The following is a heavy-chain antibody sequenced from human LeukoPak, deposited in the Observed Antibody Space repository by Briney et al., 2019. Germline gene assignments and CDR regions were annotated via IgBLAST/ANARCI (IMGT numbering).Heavy chain of an antibody. D-gene: IGHD3-22*01. CDR1: GYSISRGYY. V-gene: IGHV4-38-2*02. J-gene: IGHJ4*02. CDR3: ARAWHDSSGYYYYFDY. CDR2: IHHVGGG. Sequence: SETLSLTCTVFGYSISRGYYWGWIRQPPGKGLEWIGSIHHVGGGNYNPSLKSRVTISMDTSRDQVALKLTSVTAADTAVYYCARAWHDSSGYYYYFDYWGQGTLVTVSS.